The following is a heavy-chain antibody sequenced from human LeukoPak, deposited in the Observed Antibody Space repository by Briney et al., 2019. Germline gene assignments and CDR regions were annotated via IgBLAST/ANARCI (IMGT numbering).Heavy chain of an antibody. D-gene: IGHD3-9*01. CDR2: MNPNSGNT. Sequence: ASVKVSCKASGYTFTSYDINWVRQATGQGLEWMGWMNPNSGNTGYAQKFQGRVTMTRNTSISTAYMELSSLRAEDTAVYYCARELWDFDWLSQRPFDYWGQGTLVTVSS. CDR3: ARELWDFDWLSQRPFDY. CDR1: GYTFTSYD. J-gene: IGHJ4*02. V-gene: IGHV1-8*01.